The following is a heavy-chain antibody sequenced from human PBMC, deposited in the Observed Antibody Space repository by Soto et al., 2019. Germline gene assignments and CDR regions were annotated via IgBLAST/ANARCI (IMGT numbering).Heavy chain of an antibody. V-gene: IGHV4-59*08. CDR3: ARHSKNTGDFDYYYGMDG. CDR1: GGSISSYY. D-gene: IGHD7-27*01. J-gene: IGHJ6*02. Sequence: SETLSLTCTVSGGSISSYYWSWIRQPPGKGLEWIGYIYYSGSTNYNPSLKSRVTISVDTSKNQFSLKLNSLTAADTAVYYCARHSKNTGDFDYYYGMDGWGQGTTVPVSS. CDR2: IYYSGST.